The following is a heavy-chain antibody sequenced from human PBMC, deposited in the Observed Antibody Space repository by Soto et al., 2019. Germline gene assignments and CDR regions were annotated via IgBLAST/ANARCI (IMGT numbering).Heavy chain of an antibody. D-gene: IGHD4-17*01. V-gene: IGHV3-30*18. Sequence: QVQLVESGGGVVQPGRSLRLSCAASGFTFSSYGLHWVRQAPGKGLEWVAVISYDGSNKYYADSVKGRFTISRDNSKNTLYLQMNSLRAEDRAVYYCANPRGTTVTTDFDYWGQGTLVTVSS. CDR1: GFTFSSYG. CDR2: ISYDGSNK. CDR3: ANPRGTTVTTDFDY. J-gene: IGHJ4*02.